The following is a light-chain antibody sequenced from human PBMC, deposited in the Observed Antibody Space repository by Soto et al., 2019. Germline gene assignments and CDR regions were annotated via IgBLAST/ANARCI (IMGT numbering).Light chain of an antibody. Sequence: EIVLTQSPGTLSLSPGERATLSCRSIQSVSSSYLAWYQQKPGQAPRLLIYGASSRATGLPDRFSGSGSGTDFTLTISRLEPEDFAVYYCQQYGSSPEFGQGTKVDIK. V-gene: IGKV3-20*01. CDR2: GAS. CDR1: QSVSSSY. J-gene: IGKJ1*01. CDR3: QQYGSSPE.